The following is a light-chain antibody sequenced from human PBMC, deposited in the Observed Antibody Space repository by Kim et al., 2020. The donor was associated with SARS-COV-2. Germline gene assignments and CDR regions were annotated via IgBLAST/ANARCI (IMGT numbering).Light chain of an antibody. CDR2: AAS. CDR1: QGIGSY. CDR3: QQYYSYLALT. Sequence: AIRMTQSPSSLSASTGDRVTITCRASQGIGSYLAWYQQKPGKAPKLLIYAASTLQSGVPSRFSGSGSGTDFTLTISCLQSEDFATYYCQQYYSYLALTFGGGTKVDIK. J-gene: IGKJ4*01. V-gene: IGKV1-8*01.